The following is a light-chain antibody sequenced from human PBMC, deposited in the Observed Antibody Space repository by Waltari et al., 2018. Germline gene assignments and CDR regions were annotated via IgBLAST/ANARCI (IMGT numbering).Light chain of an antibody. CDR1: SSDGGRYNY. Sequence: QSALSQPPSVSGSPGQSITICCTGASSDGGRYNYVSWYQQYPGTAPKLIIYDVSNRPSGVSNRFSGSKSGNTASLTISGLQAEDEADYYCSSYTSSSTLVFGGGTKLTVL. J-gene: IGLJ3*02. CDR2: DVS. V-gene: IGLV2-14*03. CDR3: SSYTSSSTLV.